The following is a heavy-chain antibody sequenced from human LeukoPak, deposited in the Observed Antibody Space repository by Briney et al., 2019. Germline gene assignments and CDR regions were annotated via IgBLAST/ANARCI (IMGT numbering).Heavy chain of an antibody. CDR2: IYTSGST. CDR1: GGSISSYY. D-gene: IGHD6-13*01. Sequence: PSETLSLTCTVSGGSISSYYWSWIRQPAGKGLEWIGRIYTSGSTNYNPSLKSRVTMSVDTSKNQFSLKLSSVTAAGTAVYYCARDGRYCRSWYSDYWGQGTLVTVSS. V-gene: IGHV4-4*07. CDR3: ARDGRYCRSWYSDY. J-gene: IGHJ4*02.